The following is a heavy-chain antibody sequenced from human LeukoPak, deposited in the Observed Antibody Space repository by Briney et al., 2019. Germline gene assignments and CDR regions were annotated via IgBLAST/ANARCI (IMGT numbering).Heavy chain of an antibody. CDR2: IIPIFGTA. CDR1: GGTFSSYA. V-gene: IGHV1-69*06. Sequence: SVKVSCKASGGTFSSYAISWVRQAPGQGLEWMGGIIPIFGTANYAQKFQGRVTITADKSTSTAYMELSSLRSEDTAVYYCARDGRIAAATYNWFDPWGQGTLVTVSS. CDR3: ARDGRIAAATYNWFDP. D-gene: IGHD6-13*01. J-gene: IGHJ5*02.